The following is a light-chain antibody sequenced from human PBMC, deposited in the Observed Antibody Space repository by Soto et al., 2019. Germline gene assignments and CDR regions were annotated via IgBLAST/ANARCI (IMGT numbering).Light chain of an antibody. CDR2: DAS. J-gene: IGKJ1*01. Sequence: DIQMTHSPSTLSASVGDIVTITCRASQSISSWLAWYQQKPGKAPKLLIYDASSLESGVPSRFSGSGSGTEFTLTISSLQPDDFATYYCQRDYNNIRTFGQGTKVDIK. CDR1: QSISSW. V-gene: IGKV1-5*01. CDR3: QRDYNNIRT.